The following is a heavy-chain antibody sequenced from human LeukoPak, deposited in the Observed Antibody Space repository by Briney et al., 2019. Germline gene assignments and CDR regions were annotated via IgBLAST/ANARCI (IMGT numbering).Heavy chain of an antibody. CDR3: ARDWDHIV. CDR2: ISSSGSTI. CDR1: GFTVSSNS. Sequence: GGSLRLSCKVSGFTVSSNSMNWVRQAPGKGLEWVSYISSSGSTIYYADSVKGRFTISRDNAKNSLYLQMNSLRAEDTAVYYCARDWDHIVWGQGTLVTVSS. J-gene: IGHJ4*02. V-gene: IGHV3-48*04. D-gene: IGHD2-21*01.